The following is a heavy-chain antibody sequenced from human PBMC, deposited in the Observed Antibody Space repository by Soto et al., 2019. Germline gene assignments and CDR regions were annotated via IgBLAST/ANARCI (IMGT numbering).Heavy chain of an antibody. CDR1: GFTFSSYA. D-gene: IGHD2-15*01. CDR3: AKDVYCSGGSCYFHYFDY. CDR2: ISGSGGST. Sequence: PGGSLRLSCAASGFTFSSYAMSWVRQAPGKGLEWVSAISGSGGSTYYADSVKGRFTISRDNSKNTLYLQMNSLRAEDTAVYYCAKDVYCSGGSCYFHYFDYWGQGTLVTVSS. J-gene: IGHJ4*02. V-gene: IGHV3-23*01.